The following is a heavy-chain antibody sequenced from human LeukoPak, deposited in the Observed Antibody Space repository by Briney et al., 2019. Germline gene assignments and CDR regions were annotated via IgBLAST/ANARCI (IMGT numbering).Heavy chain of an antibody. CDR2: IYWSDDI. J-gene: IGHJ4*02. CDR1: GFSLTTSGVG. D-gene: IGHD6-19*01. V-gene: IGHV2-5*01. Sequence: SGPTLVNPTQTLTLTCTFSGFSLTTSGVGVGWIRQPPGKALEWLGLIYWSDDIRYLSSLRSRLTITKDTSKNQVVLTLTNVDPGDTATYYCAHPLEVQWLVAFDYWGQGMLVTVSS. CDR3: AHPLEVQWLVAFDY.